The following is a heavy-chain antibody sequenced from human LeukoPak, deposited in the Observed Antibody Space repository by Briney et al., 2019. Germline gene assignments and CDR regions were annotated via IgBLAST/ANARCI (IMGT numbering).Heavy chain of an antibody. D-gene: IGHD6-13*01. J-gene: IGHJ4*02. CDR1: GFTVSSNY. Sequence: GESLRLSCAASGFTVSSNYMTWVRQAPGKGLEWVSDIYSGGSTYYADSVKGRFTISRDNSKNTLYLQMNSLRAEDTAMYYCARDVPKVGAAAGVWGQGTLVTVSS. CDR2: IYSGGST. CDR3: ARDVPKVGAAAGV. V-gene: IGHV3-66*01.